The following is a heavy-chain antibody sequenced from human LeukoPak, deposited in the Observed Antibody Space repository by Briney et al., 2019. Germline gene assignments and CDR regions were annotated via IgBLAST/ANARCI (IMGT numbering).Heavy chain of an antibody. Sequence: PSETLSLTCTVSGGSISSSSYYWGWIRQPPGKGLEWIGSIYYSGSTYYNPSLKSRVTISVDTSKNQFSLKLSSVTAADTAVYYCARQSSSSWYVLGWFDPWGQGTLVTVSS. V-gene: IGHV4-39*01. J-gene: IGHJ5*02. CDR2: IYYSGST. CDR1: GGSISSSSYY. CDR3: ARQSSSSWYVLGWFDP. D-gene: IGHD6-13*01.